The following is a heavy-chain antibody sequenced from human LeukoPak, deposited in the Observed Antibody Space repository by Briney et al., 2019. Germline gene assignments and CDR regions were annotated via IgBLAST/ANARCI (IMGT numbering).Heavy chain of an antibody. CDR3: ARAYYYDSSGPYYFDY. Sequence: SETLSFTCAVYGGSFSGYYWSWIRQPPGKGLEWIGEINHSGSTNYNPSLKSRVTISVDTSKNQFSLKLSSVTAADTAVYYCARAYYYDSSGPYYFDYWGQGTLVTVSS. CDR2: INHSGST. D-gene: IGHD3-22*01. J-gene: IGHJ4*02. V-gene: IGHV4-34*01. CDR1: GGSFSGYY.